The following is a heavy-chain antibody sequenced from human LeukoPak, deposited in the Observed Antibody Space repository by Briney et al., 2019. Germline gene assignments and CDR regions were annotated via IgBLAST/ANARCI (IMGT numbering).Heavy chain of an antibody. CDR2: IIPIFGTA. CDR3: ARGRRGNYGSATDRFDY. D-gene: IGHD3-10*01. CDR1: GGTFSSYA. J-gene: IGHJ4*02. V-gene: IGHV1-69*13. Sequence: SVKASCKASGGTFSSYAISWVRQAPGQGLEWMGGIIPIFGTANYAQKFQGRVTITADESTSTAYMELSSLRSEDTAVYYCARGRRGNYGSATDRFDYWGQGTLVTVSS.